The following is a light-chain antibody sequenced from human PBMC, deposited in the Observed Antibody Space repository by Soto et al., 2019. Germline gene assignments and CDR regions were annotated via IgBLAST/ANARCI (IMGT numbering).Light chain of an antibody. CDR1: QDISNY. CDR3: QQYDNLPPLT. CDR2: DAS. Sequence: DIQMTQSPSSLSASVGDRVTITCQASQDISNYLNWYQQKPGKAPKLLIYDASNLETGVPSRFSGSGSGTEFTFTISSLQPEDIGTYYCQQYDNLPPLTFGGGTKGEIK. V-gene: IGKV1-33*01. J-gene: IGKJ4*01.